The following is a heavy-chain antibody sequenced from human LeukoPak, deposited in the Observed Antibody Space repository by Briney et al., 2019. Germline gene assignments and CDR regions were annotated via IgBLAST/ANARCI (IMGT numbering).Heavy chain of an antibody. D-gene: IGHD6-25*01. CDR3: AREGGFYRPLDY. CDR1: GYTFTGYY. Sequence: ASVKASCKASGYTFTGYYMHWVRQAPGQGLEWMGWINPNSGGTNYAQKFQGRVTMTRDTSISTAYMELSRLRSDDTAVYYCAREGGFYRPLDYSGQGTLVTVSS. CDR2: INPNSGGT. J-gene: IGHJ4*02. V-gene: IGHV1-2*02.